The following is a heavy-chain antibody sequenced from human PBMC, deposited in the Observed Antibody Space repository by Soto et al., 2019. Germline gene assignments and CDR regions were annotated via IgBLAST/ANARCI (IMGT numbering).Heavy chain of an antibody. J-gene: IGHJ3*02. CDR2: ISYDGSNK. D-gene: IGHD3-22*01. CDR1: GFTFSSYG. Sequence: QVQLVESGGGVVQPGRSLRLSCAASGFTFSSYGMHWVRQAPGKGLEWVAVISYDGSNKYYADSVKGRFTISRDNSKNTVLLQMNRVKAEDTALYYCVKVPLLYDSRPGGASHIWGHGTMDTVSS. CDR3: VKVPLLYDSRPGGASHI. V-gene: IGHV3-30*18.